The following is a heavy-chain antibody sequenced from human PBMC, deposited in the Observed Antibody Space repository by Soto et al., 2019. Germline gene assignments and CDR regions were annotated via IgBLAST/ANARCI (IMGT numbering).Heavy chain of an antibody. D-gene: IGHD6-13*01. J-gene: IGHJ5*02. CDR3: ARLSGSSSLGHWFEP. V-gene: IGHV4-59*08. CDR1: GGSISSYY. CDR2: IYDVGTT. Sequence: PSETLSLTCTVSGGSISSYYWSWIRQPPGKGLEWIAYIYDVGTTNYNPSLKSRVNISRDTSKNQFSLIMNSVTAADTAVYYCARLSGSSSLGHWFEPWGQGTQVTVSS.